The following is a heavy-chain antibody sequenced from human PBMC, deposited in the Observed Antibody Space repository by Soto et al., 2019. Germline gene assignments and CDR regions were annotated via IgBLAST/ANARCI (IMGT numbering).Heavy chain of an antibody. CDR3: SRDGDYYGLDV. V-gene: IGHV3-49*04. D-gene: IGHD3-3*01. CDR2: IAGKTYGGTT. CDR1: GFTSDDYDYG. Sequence: GGSRRLSCSFSGFTSDDYDYGVTWVRQAPGKGLEWLGLIAGKTYGGTTQYAASVKGRFTMSRDDSKDVAYLQMRDLGIDDTPIYFCSRDGDYYGLDVWARGTTVPVSS. J-gene: IGHJ6*02.